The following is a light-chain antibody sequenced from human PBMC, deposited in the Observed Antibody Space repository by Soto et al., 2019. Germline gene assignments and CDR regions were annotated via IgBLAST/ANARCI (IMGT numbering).Light chain of an antibody. V-gene: IGKV1-5*03. CDR2: KAS. J-gene: IGKJ3*01. Sequence: DIQMTQSPSTLSASVGDRVTITCRASQSISSWWAWYQQKPGKAPKLLMYKASSLESGVPSRFSGSGSGTEFTLTISSLQPDDFATYYCQQYNRYPIFTFGPGTKVDIK. CDR1: QSISSW. CDR3: QQYNRYPIFT.